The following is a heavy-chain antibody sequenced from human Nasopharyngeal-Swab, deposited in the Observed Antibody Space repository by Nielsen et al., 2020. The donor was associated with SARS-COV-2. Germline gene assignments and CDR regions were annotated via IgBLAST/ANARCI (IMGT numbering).Heavy chain of an antibody. J-gene: IGHJ4*02. Sequence: WVRQAPGQGLEWMGWINTNTGSPTYAQGFTGRFVFSLDTSVSTAYLQISSLKAEDTAVYYCARDAVGATIGFFYYWGQGTLVTVSS. CDR3: ARDAVGATIGFFYY. CDR2: INTNTGSP. D-gene: IGHD1-26*01. V-gene: IGHV7-4-1*02.